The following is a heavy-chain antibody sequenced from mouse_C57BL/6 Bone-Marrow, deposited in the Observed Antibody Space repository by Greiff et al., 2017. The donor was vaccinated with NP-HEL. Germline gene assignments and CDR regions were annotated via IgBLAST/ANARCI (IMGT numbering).Heavy chain of an antibody. D-gene: IGHD1-1*01. CDR2: INPSSGYT. CDR3: ARRYYYGSSYEDYYAMDY. CDR1: GYTFTSYW. V-gene: IGHV1-7*01. J-gene: IGHJ4*01. Sequence: QVQLQQSGAELAKPGASVKLSCKASGYTFTSYWMHWVKQRPGQGLEWIGYINPSSGYTKYNQKFKDKATLTADKSSSTAYMQLSSLTYEDSAVYYCARRYYYGSSYEDYYAMDYWGQGTSVTVSS.